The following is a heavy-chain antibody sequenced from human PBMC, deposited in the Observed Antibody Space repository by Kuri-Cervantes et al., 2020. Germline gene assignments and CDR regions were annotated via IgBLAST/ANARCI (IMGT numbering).Heavy chain of an antibody. J-gene: IGHJ4*02. CDR1: GYTFTSYY. CDR2: INPSGGST. D-gene: IGHD5-18*01. CDR3: ARARIQLRASDY. Sequence: ASVKVSCKASGYTFTSYYMHWVRQAPGQGLEWMGIINPSGGSTSYAQKFQGRVTMTRDTSTSTVYMGLSSLRSEDTAVYYCARARIQLRASDYWGQGTLVTVSS. V-gene: IGHV1-46*01.